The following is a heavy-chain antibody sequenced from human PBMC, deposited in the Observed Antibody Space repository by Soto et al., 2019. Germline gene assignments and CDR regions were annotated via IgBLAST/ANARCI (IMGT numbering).Heavy chain of an antibody. J-gene: IGHJ6*02. V-gene: IGHV4-30-4*08. Sequence: QVQLQESGPGLVKPSQTLYLSCTVSGGSISNDDYNWSWIRQPPGKGLEWIGQIYYNGNTYYNPSLKSRLTMSLDTSQNQFSLHLTSVIAADSASHFCARATTVTSSFFYYGLDVWGQGTTVTVSS. D-gene: IGHD4-17*01. CDR2: IYYNGNT. CDR1: GGSISNDDYN. CDR3: ARATTVTSSFFYYGLDV.